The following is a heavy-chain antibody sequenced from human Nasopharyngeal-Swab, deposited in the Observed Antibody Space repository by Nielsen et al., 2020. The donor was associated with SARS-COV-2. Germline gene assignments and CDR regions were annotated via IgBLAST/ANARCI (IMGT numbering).Heavy chain of an antibody. D-gene: IGHD1-26*01. CDR2: ISYDGGIK. CDR3: ARTDSGSYMAYFDY. V-gene: IGHV3-30-3*01. Sequence: GESLKISCVASGFTVSSYAMHWVRQAPGKGLEWVAVISYDGGIKYCADSVKGRFTISRDNSKNTLYLQMDSLRPEDTAVYYCARTDSGSYMAYFDYWGQGTQVTVSS. J-gene: IGHJ4*02. CDR1: GFTVSSYA.